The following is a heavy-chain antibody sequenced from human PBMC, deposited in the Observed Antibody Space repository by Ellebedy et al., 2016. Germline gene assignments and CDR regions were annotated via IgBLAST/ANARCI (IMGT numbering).Heavy chain of an antibody. CDR1: GFTFSSYA. CDR2: ISYDGSNK. J-gene: IGHJ3*02. D-gene: IGHD5-12*01. CDR3: ARDSGDGYSGYEGI. V-gene: IGHV3-30*14. Sequence: GGSLRLSCAASGFTFSSYAMHWVRQAPGKGLEWVAVISYDGSNKYYADSVKGRFTISRDNSKNTLYLQMNSLRAEDTAVYYCARDSGDGYSGYEGIWGQGTMVTVSS.